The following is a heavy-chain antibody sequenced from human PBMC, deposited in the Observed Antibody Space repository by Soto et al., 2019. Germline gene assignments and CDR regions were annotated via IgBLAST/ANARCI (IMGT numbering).Heavy chain of an antibody. CDR1: GFTFSSYA. CDR3: AKGRSYYYYYGVDV. Sequence: GGSLRLSCAASGFTFSSYAMRWVRQAPGKGLEWVSVISGSGDSTYYADSVKGRFTVSRDNSKNTLYLQMNSLRAEDTAVYYCAKGRSYYYYYGVDVWGQGTTVTVSS. J-gene: IGHJ6*02. CDR2: ISGSGDST. V-gene: IGHV3-23*01.